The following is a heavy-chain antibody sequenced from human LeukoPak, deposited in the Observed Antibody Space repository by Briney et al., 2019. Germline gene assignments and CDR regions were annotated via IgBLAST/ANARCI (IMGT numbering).Heavy chain of an antibody. Sequence: GGSLRLSCAASGFTFSSYAMTWVRQAPGRGLEWVAGISGSADSSYADSVKGRFTISRDNSKNTLYLQLNSLTGEDTAVYFCAKETGWSPLGEDDHWGQGILVSVSS. CDR2: ISGSADS. J-gene: IGHJ4*02. D-gene: IGHD3-16*01. V-gene: IGHV3-23*01. CDR1: GFTFSSYA. CDR3: AKETGWSPLGEDDH.